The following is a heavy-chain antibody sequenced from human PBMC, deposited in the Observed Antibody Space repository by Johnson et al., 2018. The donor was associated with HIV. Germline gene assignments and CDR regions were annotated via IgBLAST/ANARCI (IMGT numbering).Heavy chain of an antibody. CDR1: GFTFSSYA. CDR3: ARAFPMVRYDACDI. J-gene: IGHJ3*02. V-gene: IGHV3-30-3*01. Sequence: QVQLVESGGGVVQPGRSLRLSCAASGFTFSSYAMHWVRQAPGKGLEWVAVISYDGSNKYYADSVKGRFTISRDNSKNTLYLQMNSLRAEDTAVYYCARAFPMVRYDACDIWGQGTMVTVSS. CDR2: ISYDGSNK. D-gene: IGHD3-10*01.